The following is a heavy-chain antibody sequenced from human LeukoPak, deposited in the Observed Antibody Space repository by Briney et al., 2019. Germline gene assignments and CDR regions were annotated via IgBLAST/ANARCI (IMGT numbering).Heavy chain of an antibody. Sequence: GGSLRLSCAASGFTFSGSAMHWVRQASGKGLEWVGRIRSEPNSYATAYAASVKGRFTISRDDSKNTAYLQMNSLRAEDTAVYYCARGLWGGSARGANWFDPWGQGTLVTVSS. CDR3: ARGLWGGSARGANWFDP. CDR2: IRSEPNSYAT. V-gene: IGHV3-73*01. D-gene: IGHD3-16*01. J-gene: IGHJ5*02. CDR1: GFTFSGSA.